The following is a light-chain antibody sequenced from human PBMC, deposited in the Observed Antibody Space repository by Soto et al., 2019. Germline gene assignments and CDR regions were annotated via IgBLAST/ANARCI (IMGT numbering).Light chain of an antibody. CDR3: QLYNNWPRT. Sequence: EIVMTQSPATLSVSPGERATLSCRASQSVSSTLAWYQQKPGQAPRLLIYGASTRATVIPARFSGSGSGTEFTLTISSLQSEDFAVYYCQLYNNWPRTFGQGTKVEIK. V-gene: IGKV3-15*01. CDR1: QSVSST. J-gene: IGKJ1*01. CDR2: GAS.